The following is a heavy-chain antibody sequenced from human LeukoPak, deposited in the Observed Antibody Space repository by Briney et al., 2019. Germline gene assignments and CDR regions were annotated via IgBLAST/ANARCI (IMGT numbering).Heavy chain of an antibody. CDR3: ARAEYYYDSSGQFDY. J-gene: IGHJ4*02. CDR1: GGTFSSYA. Sequence: SVKVSCKASGGTFSSYAISWVRQAPGQGLEWMGGIIPIFGTANYAQKFQGRVTITADESTSTAYMELSSLRSENTAVYYCARAEYYYDSSGQFDYWGQGTLVTVSS. CDR2: IIPIFGTA. V-gene: IGHV1-69*13. D-gene: IGHD3-22*01.